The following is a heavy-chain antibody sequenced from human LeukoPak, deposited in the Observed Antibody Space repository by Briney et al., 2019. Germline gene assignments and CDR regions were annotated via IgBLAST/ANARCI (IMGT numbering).Heavy chain of an antibody. CDR2: ISGSGGST. D-gene: IGHD3-10*01. Sequence: QAGGSLRLSCAASGFTFSSYAMSWVRQAPGKGLEWVSAISGSGGSTYYADSVKGRFTISRDNSKNTLYLQMNSLRAEDTAVHYCAKDYYGSGSNYFDYWGQGTLVTVSS. CDR1: GFTFSSYA. J-gene: IGHJ4*02. V-gene: IGHV3-23*01. CDR3: AKDYYGSGSNYFDY.